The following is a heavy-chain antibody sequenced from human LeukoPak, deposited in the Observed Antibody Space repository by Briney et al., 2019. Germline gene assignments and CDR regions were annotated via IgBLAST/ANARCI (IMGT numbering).Heavy chain of an antibody. CDR1: GFTFSSYS. Sequence: GGSQRLSCAASGFTFSSYSMNWVRQAPGKGLEWVSHISSSSSTRYYADSVKGRFTLSRDNAKNSLYLQMNSLRAEDTALYYCAKGYRKGRWLPLDYWGQGTLVTVSS. CDR2: ISSSSSTR. D-gene: IGHD5-24*01. J-gene: IGHJ4*02. CDR3: AKGYRKGRWLPLDY. V-gene: IGHV3-48*01.